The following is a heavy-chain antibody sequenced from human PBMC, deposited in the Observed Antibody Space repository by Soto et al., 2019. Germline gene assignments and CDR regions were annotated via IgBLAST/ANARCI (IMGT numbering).Heavy chain of an antibody. Sequence: EVQLLESGGGLVQPGGSLRLSCAASGFTFSSYAMSWVRQAPGKGLEWVSAISGSGGSTYYADSVKGRFTISRDNSKNTLYLQMNSLRAEDTAVYYCASTGYCSGGSCYWGYGMDVWGQGTTVTVSS. V-gene: IGHV3-23*01. CDR1: GFTFSSYA. D-gene: IGHD2-15*01. CDR3: ASTGYCSGGSCYWGYGMDV. J-gene: IGHJ6*02. CDR2: ISGSGGST.